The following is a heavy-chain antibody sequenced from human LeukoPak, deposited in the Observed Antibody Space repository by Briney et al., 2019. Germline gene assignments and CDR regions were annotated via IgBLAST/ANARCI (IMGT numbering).Heavy chain of an antibody. CDR3: ASNGGDDY. D-gene: IGHD4-23*01. CDR2: ISASGGST. CDR1: GFTFSSYA. Sequence: PGGSLRLSCEASGFTFSSYAMSWVRQAPGKGLEWVSAISASGGSTYYTDSVKGRFTISRDNAKNSLYLQMNSLRAEDTAVYYCASNGGDDYWGQGTLVTVSS. V-gene: IGHV3-23*01. J-gene: IGHJ4*02.